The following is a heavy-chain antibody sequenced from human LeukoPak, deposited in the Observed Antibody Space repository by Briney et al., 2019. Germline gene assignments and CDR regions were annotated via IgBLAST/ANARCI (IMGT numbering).Heavy chain of an antibody. D-gene: IGHD6-6*01. V-gene: IGHV4-39*07. CDR1: GASFNIRYNN. Sequence: SETLSLTCTVSGASFNIRYNNWGWFAQPQGKGLEGIGEINHSGSTNYNPSLKSRVTISVDTSKNQFSLKLSSVTAADTAVYYCAREGAGSSCYDYWGQGTLVTVSS. J-gene: IGHJ4*02. CDR3: AREGAGSSCYDY. CDR2: INHSGST.